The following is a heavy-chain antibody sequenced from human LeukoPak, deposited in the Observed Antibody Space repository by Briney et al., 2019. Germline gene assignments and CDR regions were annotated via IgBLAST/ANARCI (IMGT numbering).Heavy chain of an antibody. Sequence: GASVMVSCKASGGTFSSYAISWVRQAPGQGLEWMGGIIPIFGTANYAQKFQGRVTITADESTSTAYMELSSLRSEDTAVYYCARGLLGEAAAPSFDYWGQGTLVTVSS. CDR1: GGTFSSYA. J-gene: IGHJ4*02. CDR3: ARGLLGEAAAPSFDY. CDR2: IIPIFGTA. D-gene: IGHD6-13*01. V-gene: IGHV1-69*13.